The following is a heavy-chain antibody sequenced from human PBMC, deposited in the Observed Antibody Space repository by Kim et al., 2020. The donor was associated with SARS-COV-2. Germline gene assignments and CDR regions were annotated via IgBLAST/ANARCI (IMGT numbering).Heavy chain of an antibody. Sequence: ASVKVSCKASGYTFTSYGISWVRQAPGQGLEWMGWISAYNGNTNYAQKLQGRVTMTTDTSTSTAYMELRSLRSDDTAVYYCARVPIRGNPGPHFNYWGQGTLVTVSS. CDR2: ISAYNGNT. D-gene: IGHD2-15*01. J-gene: IGHJ4*02. CDR3: ARVPIRGNPGPHFNY. CDR1: GYTFTSYG. V-gene: IGHV1-18*04.